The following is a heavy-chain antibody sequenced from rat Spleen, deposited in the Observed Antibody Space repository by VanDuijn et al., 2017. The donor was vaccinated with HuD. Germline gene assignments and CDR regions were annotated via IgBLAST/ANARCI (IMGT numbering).Heavy chain of an antibody. CDR1: GFSLTNFG. CDR2: IWSGGST. D-gene: IGHD1-9*01. CDR3: AREGHTMDRATYWFAY. J-gene: IGHJ3*01. Sequence: QVQLKESGPGLVQPSQTLSLTCTVSGFSLTNFGVTWVRQPPGKGLEWIGTIWSGGSTDYSSAPKSRRSITRDTSKSQLLLKMNSLQTEDTAMYFCAREGHTMDRATYWFAYWGQGTLVTVSS. V-gene: IGHV2-15*01.